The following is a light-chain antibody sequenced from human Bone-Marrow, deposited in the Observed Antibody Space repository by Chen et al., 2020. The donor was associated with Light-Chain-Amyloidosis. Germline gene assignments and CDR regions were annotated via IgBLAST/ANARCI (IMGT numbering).Light chain of an antibody. J-gene: IGLJ1*01. CDR1: SGDFGTYNY. CDR3: SSFTSSSSYV. CDR2: AVS. V-gene: IGLV2-14*01. Sequence: QSALTQPASVSGSPGQSITISCTGTSGDFGTYNYVSWYQQHPGKAPKVMIYAVSNRPSGVSNRFAGSKSGNTASLTISGLQAEDEADYYCSSFTSSSSYVFGPGTKVTVL.